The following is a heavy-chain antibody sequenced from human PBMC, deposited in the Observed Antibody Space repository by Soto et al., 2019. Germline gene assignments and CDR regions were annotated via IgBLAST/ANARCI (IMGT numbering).Heavy chain of an antibody. J-gene: IGHJ4*02. V-gene: IGHV1-2*04. CDR2: INPNSGGT. Sequence: ASVKVSCKASGYTFTGYYMHWVRQAPGLGLEWMGWINPNSGGTNYAQKFQGWVTMTRDTSISTAYMELSSLRSEDTAVYYCARDEEETAMANWGQGTLVTVSS. D-gene: IGHD5-18*01. CDR3: ARDEEETAMAN. CDR1: GYTFTGYY.